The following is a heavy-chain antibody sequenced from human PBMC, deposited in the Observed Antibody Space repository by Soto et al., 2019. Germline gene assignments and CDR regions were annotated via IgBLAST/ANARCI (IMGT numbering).Heavy chain of an antibody. D-gene: IGHD2-15*01. CDR3: ARDDIVVVVAATHSYYYYGMDV. Sequence: QVQLVQSGAEVKKPGSSVKVSCKASGGTFSSYAISWVRQAPGQGLEWMGGIIPIFGTANYAQKFQSRVTSTADECTSTAYMELSSLRSEDTAVYYCARDDIVVVVAATHSYYYYGMDVWGQGTTVTVSS. V-gene: IGHV1-69*01. J-gene: IGHJ6*02. CDR2: IIPIFGTA. CDR1: GGTFSSYA.